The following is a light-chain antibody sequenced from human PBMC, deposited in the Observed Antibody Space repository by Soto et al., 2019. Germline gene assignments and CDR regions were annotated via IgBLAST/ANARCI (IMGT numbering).Light chain of an antibody. CDR2: RNN. J-gene: IGLJ2*01. CDR1: SSHIGSNY. Sequence: QSLLTQPPSASGTPGQRVTLSCSGSSSHIGSNYVYWYQQFPGTAPKLLIYRNNQRPSGVPDRFSGSKSGTSASLAISGLRSEDEADYYCAAWDDSLSGPVFGGGTQLTVL. V-gene: IGLV1-47*01. CDR3: AAWDDSLSGPV.